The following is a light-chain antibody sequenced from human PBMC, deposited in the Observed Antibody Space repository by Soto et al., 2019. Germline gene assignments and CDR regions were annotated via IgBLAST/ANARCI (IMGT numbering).Light chain of an antibody. CDR3: CSYAGSYTLV. Sequence: HSVLTQPRSVSGSPGQSVTISCTGTSSDVGGYNYVSWYQQHPGKAPKLMIYDVNKRPSGVPDRFSGSKSGNTASLTISGLQAEDEADYYCCSYAGSYTLVFGTGTKVTVI. V-gene: IGLV2-11*01. CDR2: DVN. CDR1: SSDVGGYNY. J-gene: IGLJ1*01.